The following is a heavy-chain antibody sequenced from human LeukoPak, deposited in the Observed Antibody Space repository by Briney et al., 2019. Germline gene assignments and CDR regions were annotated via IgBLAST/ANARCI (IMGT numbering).Heavy chain of an antibody. CDR2: INHSGST. J-gene: IGHJ5*02. D-gene: IGHD3-10*01. CDR3: ARHDEDYYGSGSSIQLNPFDP. CDR1: GGSFSGYY. Sequence: SETLSLTCAVYGGSFSGYYWSWIRQPPGKGLEWIGEINHSGSTNYNPSLKSRVTISVDTSKNQFSLKLSSVTAADTAVYYCARHDEDYYGSGSSIQLNPFDPWGQGTLVTVSS. V-gene: IGHV4-34*01.